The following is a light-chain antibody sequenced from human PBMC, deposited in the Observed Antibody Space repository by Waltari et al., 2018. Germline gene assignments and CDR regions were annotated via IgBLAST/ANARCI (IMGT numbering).Light chain of an antibody. CDR2: AAT. CDR3: QQSYSAPPS. Sequence: DIQMTQSPSSLSASLGDRVTITCRASQTISTNLNWYQHRPGKVPKLLIYAATFLQSGVPSRFSGSGSGTDFPLTIRSLQPEDFVFYFCQQSYSAPPSFGGGTKVDVK. V-gene: IGKV1-39*01. J-gene: IGKJ4*01. CDR1: QTISTN.